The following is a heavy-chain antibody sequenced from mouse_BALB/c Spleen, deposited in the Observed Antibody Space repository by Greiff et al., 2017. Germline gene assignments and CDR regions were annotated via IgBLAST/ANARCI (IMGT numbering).Heavy chain of an antibody. CDR2: ISSGGGST. CDR1: GFAFSSYD. CDR3: ARHFYYGLDY. V-gene: IGHV5-12-1*01. Sequence: EVQLVESGGGLVKPGGSLKLSCAASGFAFSSYDMSWVRQTPEKRLEWVAYISSGGGSTYYPDTVKGRFTISRDNAKNTLYLQMSSLKSEDTAMYYCARHFYYGLDYWGQGTTLTVSS. D-gene: IGHD1-2*01. J-gene: IGHJ2*01.